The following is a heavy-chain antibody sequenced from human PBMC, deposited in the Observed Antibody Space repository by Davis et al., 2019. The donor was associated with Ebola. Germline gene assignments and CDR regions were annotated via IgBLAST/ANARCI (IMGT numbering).Heavy chain of an antibody. CDR1: GGSFSSHP. V-gene: IGHV1-69*13. D-gene: IGHD3-9*01. J-gene: IGHJ4*02. CDR3: ARDFDGGNYYFDY. Sequence: SVKVSCKTSGGSFSSHPISWVRQAPRQGLEWMGGIIPIFDTPHYAQKFQGRITITADASTSTAYMELSSLRSEDRATYFWARDFDGGNYYFDYWGPGTPVTVSS. CDR2: IIPIFDTP.